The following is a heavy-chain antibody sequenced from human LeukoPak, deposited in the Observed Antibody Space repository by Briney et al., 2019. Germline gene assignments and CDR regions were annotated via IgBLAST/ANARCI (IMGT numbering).Heavy chain of an antibody. Sequence: PGGSLRLSCAASGFTVGNNYMNWVRQAPGKGLEWVSLIYSGGTTYYADSVKGRFTISRDSSKNTLYLQMNSLRAEDTAVYYCARETGSGPNFDYWGQGTLVTVSS. J-gene: IGHJ4*02. CDR1: GFTVGNNY. D-gene: IGHD6-19*01. V-gene: IGHV3-66*01. CDR3: ARETGSGPNFDY. CDR2: IYSGGTT.